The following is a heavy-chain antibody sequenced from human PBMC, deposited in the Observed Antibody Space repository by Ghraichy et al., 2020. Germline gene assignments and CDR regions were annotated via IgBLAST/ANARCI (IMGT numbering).Heavy chain of an antibody. Sequence: ASVKVSCKIARAPVSTPFTLLDLVCPLQGQKRKGWINPNSGGTNYAQKFQGRVTMTRDTSISTAYMELSRLRSDDTAVYYCARGGSQLNDYWGQGFLVA. CDR1: RAPVSTPF. J-gene: IGHJ4*02. D-gene: IGHD5-18*01. CDR2: INPNSGGT. CDR3: ARGGSQLNDY. V-gene: IGHV1-2*02.